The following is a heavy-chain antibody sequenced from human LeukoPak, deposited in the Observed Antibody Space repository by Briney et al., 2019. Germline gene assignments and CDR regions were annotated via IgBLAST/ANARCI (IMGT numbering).Heavy chain of an antibody. J-gene: IGHJ3*02. CDR2: ISGSGGST. CDR3: AKGGHGGKSDHAAFDI. V-gene: IGHV3-23*01. Sequence: PGGSLRLSCAASGFTFSSYAMSWVRQAPGKGLEWVSAISGSGGSTYYADSVKGRFTISRNNYKDTRYLQRNGLRAEDRAVYYCAKGGHGGKSDHAAFDIWGQGTMVTVSS. CDR1: GFTFSSYA. D-gene: IGHD4-23*01.